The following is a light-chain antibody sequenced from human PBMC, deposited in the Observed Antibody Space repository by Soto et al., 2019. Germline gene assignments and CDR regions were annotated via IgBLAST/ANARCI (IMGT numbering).Light chain of an antibody. J-gene: IGKJ4*01. CDR1: QSVSSSY. CDR2: DAS. V-gene: IGKV3-20*01. CDR3: QQYDSSPLT. Sequence: ETVLTQSPGTLSLSPWERATLSCRASQSVSSSYLAWYQQKPGQAPRLLIYDASSRATGIPDRFSGSGSGTDFTLTISGLEPEDFAVYYCQQYDSSPLTFGGGTKVDIK.